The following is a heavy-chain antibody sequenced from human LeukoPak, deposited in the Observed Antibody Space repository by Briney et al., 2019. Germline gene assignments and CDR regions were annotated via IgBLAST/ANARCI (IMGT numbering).Heavy chain of an antibody. Sequence: GRSLRLSCAASGFTFSSYAMHWVRQAPGKGLEWVAVISYDGSNKYYADSVKGRFTISRDNSKNTLHLQMNSLRAEDTAVYYCAREEMATIWSSNRNAFDIWGQGTMVTVSS. D-gene: IGHD5-24*01. CDR3: AREEMATIWSSNRNAFDI. J-gene: IGHJ3*02. V-gene: IGHV3-30-3*01. CDR2: ISYDGSNK. CDR1: GFTFSSYA.